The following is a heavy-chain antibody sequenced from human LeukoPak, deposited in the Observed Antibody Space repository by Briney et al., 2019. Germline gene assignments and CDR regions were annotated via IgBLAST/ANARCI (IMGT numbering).Heavy chain of an antibody. CDR2: IYYSGST. CDR1: GGSISTYY. CDR3: ARGVFPGIPRKNYFDP. D-gene: IGHD1-14*01. Sequence: PSETLSLTCTVSGGSISTYYWSRVRQSPGKGLEWIGHIYYSGSTNYNPSLKSRVAMSVDTSKNQFSLKLSSVTAADTALYYCARGVFPGIPRKNYFDPWGQGILVTVSS. J-gene: IGHJ5*02. V-gene: IGHV4-59*01.